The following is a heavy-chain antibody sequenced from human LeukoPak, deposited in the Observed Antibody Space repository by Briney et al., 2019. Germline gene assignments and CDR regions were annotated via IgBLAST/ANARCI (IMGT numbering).Heavy chain of an antibody. V-gene: IGHV1-69*02. D-gene: IGHD6-19*01. CDR2: IIPILGIA. CDR3: ARGIDSSGVDY. CDR1: GGTFSSYT. Sequence: SVKVSCKASGGTFSSYTISWVRQAPGQGLEWMGRIIPILGIANYAQKFQGRVTITADKSTSTACMELSSLRSEDTAVYYCARGIDSSGVDYWGQGTLVTVSS. J-gene: IGHJ4*02.